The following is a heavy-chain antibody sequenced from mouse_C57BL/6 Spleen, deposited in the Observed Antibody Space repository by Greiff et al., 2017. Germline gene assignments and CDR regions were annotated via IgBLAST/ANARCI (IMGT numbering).Heavy chain of an antibody. CDR2: IWTGGGT. CDR1: GFSLTSYA. D-gene: IGHD2-4*01. CDR3: ARTSYDYDGGGYYFDY. J-gene: IGHJ2*01. Sequence: VQLQESGPGLVAPSQSLSITCTVSGFSLTSYAISWVRQPPGKGLEWLGVIWTGGGTNYNSALKSRLSISKDNSKSQVFLKMNSLQTDDTARYYCARTSYDYDGGGYYFDYWGQGTTLTVSS. V-gene: IGHV2-9-1*01.